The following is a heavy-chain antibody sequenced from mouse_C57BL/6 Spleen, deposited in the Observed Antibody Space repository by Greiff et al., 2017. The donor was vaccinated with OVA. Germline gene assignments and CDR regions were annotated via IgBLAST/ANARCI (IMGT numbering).Heavy chain of an antibody. V-gene: IGHV1-61*01. CDR2: IYPSDSET. Sequence: QVQLQQPGAELVRPGSSVKLSCKASGYTFTSYWMDWVKQRPGQGLEWIGNIYPSDSETHYNQKFKDKATLTVDKSSSTAYMQLSSLTSEDSAVYYCARGYGYDDPYSYAMDYWGQGTSVTVSS. D-gene: IGHD2-2*01. CDR1: GYTFTSYW. J-gene: IGHJ4*01. CDR3: ARGYGYDDPYSYAMDY.